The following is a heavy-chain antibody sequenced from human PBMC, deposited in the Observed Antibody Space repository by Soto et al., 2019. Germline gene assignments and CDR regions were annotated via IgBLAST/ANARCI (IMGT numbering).Heavy chain of an antibody. CDR2: MSYDGTNK. Sequence: PGGSLRLSCAASGFTFSSYVMHWVRQAPGKGLEWVAVMSYDGTNKYYADSVKGRFTISRDNSKSTLYLQMDSLRAEDSAVYYCAKNQGSGSFVSYGMDVWGLGTTVTVSS. J-gene: IGHJ6*02. D-gene: IGHD3-10*01. CDR1: GFTFSSYV. CDR3: AKNQGSGSFVSYGMDV. V-gene: IGHV3-30*18.